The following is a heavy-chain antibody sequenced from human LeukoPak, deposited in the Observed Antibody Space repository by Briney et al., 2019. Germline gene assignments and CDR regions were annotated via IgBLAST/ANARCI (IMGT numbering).Heavy chain of an antibody. Sequence: PSETLSLTCAVYGGSFSGYYWSWIRQPPGKGLEWIGEINHSGSTNYNPSLKSRVTISVDTSKNQFSLKLSSVTAADTAVYYCARLGGHSGWYEAFDYWGQGTLVTVSS. V-gene: IGHV4-34*01. CDR3: ARLGGHSGWYEAFDY. CDR1: GGSFSGYY. J-gene: IGHJ4*02. CDR2: INHSGST. D-gene: IGHD6-19*01.